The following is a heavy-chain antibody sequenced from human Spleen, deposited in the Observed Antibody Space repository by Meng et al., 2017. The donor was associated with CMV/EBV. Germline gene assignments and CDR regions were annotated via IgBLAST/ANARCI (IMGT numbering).Heavy chain of an antibody. V-gene: IGHV3-74*01. J-gene: IGHJ4*02. Sequence: SGFPFTTDWIHGVRQARGKALVWVSRMKSDGSSPCYADSVKGRFTISSDNAKNMVFLQMNSLRAEDTAIYYCAREDARGYTFDQPLDHWGQGTLVTVSS. CDR2: MKSDGSSP. D-gene: IGHD5-18*01. CDR3: AREDARGYTFDQPLDH. CDR1: GFPFTTDW.